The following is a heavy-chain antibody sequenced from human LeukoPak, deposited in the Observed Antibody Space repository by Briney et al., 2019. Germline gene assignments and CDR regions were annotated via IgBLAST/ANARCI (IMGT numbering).Heavy chain of an antibody. CDR3: ARENPKLELPSP. CDR1: GGTFSSYA. CDR2: IIPIFGTA. D-gene: IGHD1-7*01. Sequence: ASVKVSCKASGGTFSSYAISWVRQAPGQGLEWMGGIIPIFGTANYAQKFQGRVTITTDESTSTAYMELSSLRSEDTAVYYCARENPKLELPSPWGQGTLVTVSS. V-gene: IGHV1-69*05. J-gene: IGHJ5*02.